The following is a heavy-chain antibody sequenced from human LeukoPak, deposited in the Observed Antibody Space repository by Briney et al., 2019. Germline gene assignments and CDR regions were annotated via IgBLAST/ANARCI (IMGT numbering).Heavy chain of an antibody. CDR1: GFSASGYA. J-gene: IGHJ3*02. CDR3: ARDRKKNGYNWDAFDI. Sequence: GGSLRLSCAASGFSASGYAMHWVRQAPGKGLEWLAVISYDGSHKDYADSVKGRFTISRDNSKNSLYLQMNSLRVDDAAVYYCARDRKKNGYNWDAFDIWGQGTMVTVSS. V-gene: IGHV3-30*04. CDR2: ISYDGSHK. D-gene: IGHD5-24*01.